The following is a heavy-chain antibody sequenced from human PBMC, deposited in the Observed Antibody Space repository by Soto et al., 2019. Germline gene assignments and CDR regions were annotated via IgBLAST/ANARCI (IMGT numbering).Heavy chain of an antibody. V-gene: IGHV1-18*04. J-gene: IGHJ5*02. CDR3: VKDLKYLRVAGNGFDP. D-gene: IGHD2-2*02. CDR1: GYTFTSYG. CDR2: ISGNNGAT. Sequence: ASVKVSCKASGYTFTSYGISWVRQAPGQGLEWMGWISGNNGATNFAPKVQDRITMTLDTSTGVASLTLRSLRSDDTAIYYCVKDLKYLRVAGNGFDPWGQGTLVTVSS.